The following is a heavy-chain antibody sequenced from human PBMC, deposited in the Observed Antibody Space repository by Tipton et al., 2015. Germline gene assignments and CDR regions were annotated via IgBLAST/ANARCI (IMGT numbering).Heavy chain of an antibody. Sequence: TLSLTCTVSSGSIRGGDDYWSWIRQHPGKGLEWIGSIYYSGSTYYNPSLKSRVTISVDTSKNQFSLKLSSVTAADTAVYYCARQIAVAARDWFDPWGQGTLVTVSS. D-gene: IGHD6-13*01. V-gene: IGHV4-39*01. CDR2: IYYSGST. CDR1: SGSIRGGDDY. CDR3: ARQIAVAARDWFDP. J-gene: IGHJ5*02.